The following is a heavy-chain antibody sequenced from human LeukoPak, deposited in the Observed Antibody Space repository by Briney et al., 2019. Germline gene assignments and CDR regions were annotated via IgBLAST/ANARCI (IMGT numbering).Heavy chain of an antibody. J-gene: IGHJ5*02. CDR1: GYSFTSYW. D-gene: IGHD2-2*01. CDR2: IYPGDSDS. CDR3: ARHPILGYCSSTSCSLNWFDP. Sequence: GESLKISCKGSGYSFTSYWIGWVRQMPGKGLEWMGIIYPGDSDSRYSPSFQGQVTISADKSISTAYLQWSSLKASDTAMYYCARHPILGYCSSTSCSLNWFDPWGQGTLVTVSS. V-gene: IGHV5-51*01.